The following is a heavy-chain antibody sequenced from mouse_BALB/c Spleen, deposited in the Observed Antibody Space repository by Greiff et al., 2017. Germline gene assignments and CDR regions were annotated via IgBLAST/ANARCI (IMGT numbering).Heavy chain of an antibody. V-gene: IGHV1-84*02. CDR2: IYPGSGNT. D-gene: IGHD2-10*02. J-gene: IGHJ4*01. CDR3: ARYKYGNLYYYAMDY. CDR1: GYTFTDYY. Sequence: QVQLQQSGPELVKPGASVKISCKASGYTFTDYYINWVKQKPGQGLEWIGWIYPGSGNTKYNEKFKGKATLTVDTSSSTAYMQLSSLTSEDTAVYFCARYKYGNLYYYAMDYWGQGTSVTVSS.